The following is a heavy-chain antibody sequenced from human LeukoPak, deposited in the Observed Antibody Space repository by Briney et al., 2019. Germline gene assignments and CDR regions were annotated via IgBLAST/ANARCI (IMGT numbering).Heavy chain of an antibody. V-gene: IGHV1-46*01. Sequence: ASVKVSCKASGYTFTSYYMHWVRQAPGQGLEWMGIINPSGGSTSYAQKFQGRVTMTRDTSTSTVYMELSSLRSEDTAVYYCARGGIYGDYLAPTFDYWGQGTLVTVSS. J-gene: IGHJ4*02. CDR1: GYTFTSYY. D-gene: IGHD4-17*01. CDR2: INPSGGST. CDR3: ARGGIYGDYLAPTFDY.